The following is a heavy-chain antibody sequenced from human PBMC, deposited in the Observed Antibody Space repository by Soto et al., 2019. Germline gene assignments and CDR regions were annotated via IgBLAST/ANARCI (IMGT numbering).Heavy chain of an antibody. CDR3: ARRATVTKMPGWFDP. Sequence: QVQLVQSGAEVKKPGSSVKVSCKASGGTFSSYAISWVRQAPGQGLEWMGGIIPIFGTANYAQKFQGRVTITADESTRTAYMGLSSLRSEDTAVYYCARRATVTKMPGWFDPWGQGTLVTVSS. CDR2: IIPIFGTA. J-gene: IGHJ5*02. V-gene: IGHV1-69*12. D-gene: IGHD4-17*01. CDR1: GGTFSSYA.